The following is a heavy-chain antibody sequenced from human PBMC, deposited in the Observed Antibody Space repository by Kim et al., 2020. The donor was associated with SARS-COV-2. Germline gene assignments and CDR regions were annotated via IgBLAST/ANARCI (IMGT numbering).Heavy chain of an antibody. Sequence: ASVKVSCKASGYTFTSYAMNWVRQVPGQRLEWMGWINAATGNPTYSQRFTGRVIISRDTSVSTAYLQLSSLRAEDTAVYYCSRANYDYFYLDFWGKGTLV. D-gene: IGHD3-16*01. CDR2: INAATGNP. V-gene: IGHV7-4-1*02. CDR1: GYTFTSYA. CDR3: SRANYDYFYLDF. J-gene: IGHJ4*01.